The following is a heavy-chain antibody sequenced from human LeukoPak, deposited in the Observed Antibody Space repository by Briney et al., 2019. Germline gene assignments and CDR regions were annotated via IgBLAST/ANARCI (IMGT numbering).Heavy chain of an antibody. Sequence: GGSLRLSCAASGFTFSSFAMNWVRQAPGKGLEWVSLISSSGGSTYYADSVKGRFTISRDNSKDMVFLQMNGLRAEDTAVYFCARGTPTLDYWGQGTLVTVSS. V-gene: IGHV3-23*01. CDR3: ARGTPTLDY. CDR1: GFTFSSFA. J-gene: IGHJ4*02. D-gene: IGHD3-16*01. CDR2: ISSSGGST.